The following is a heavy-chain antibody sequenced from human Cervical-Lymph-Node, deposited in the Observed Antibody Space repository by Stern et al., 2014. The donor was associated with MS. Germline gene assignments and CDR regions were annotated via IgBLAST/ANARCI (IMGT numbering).Heavy chain of an antibody. CDR1: GYKFTNNW. Sequence: VQLMQSGAEVKKPGESLRISCEVSGYKFTNNWIGWVRQMPGKGLEWMGIIYPGDSETRYSPSFQGQVTILVDKSNTTAYLQWSSLKASDTALYYCARRGHGYMGIDYWGQGTPVTVSS. J-gene: IGHJ4*02. V-gene: IGHV5-51*03. CDR3: ARRGHGYMGIDY. CDR2: IYPGDSET. D-gene: IGHD5-24*01.